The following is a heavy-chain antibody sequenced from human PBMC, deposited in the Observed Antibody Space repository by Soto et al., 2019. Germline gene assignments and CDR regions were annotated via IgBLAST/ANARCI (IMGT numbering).Heavy chain of an antibody. CDR1: GGSISSGGYY. J-gene: IGHJ6*03. Sequence: PSETLSLTCTVSGGSISSGGYYWSWIRQHPGKGLELIGYIYFSVSTYYNPSLKSRVTISVDTSKNQFSLKLSSVTAADTAVYYCAREGRQQLPGDGDYYYYMDVWGKGTTVTVSS. D-gene: IGHD6-13*01. CDR2: IYFSVST. CDR3: AREGRQQLPGDGDYYYYMDV. V-gene: IGHV4-31*03.